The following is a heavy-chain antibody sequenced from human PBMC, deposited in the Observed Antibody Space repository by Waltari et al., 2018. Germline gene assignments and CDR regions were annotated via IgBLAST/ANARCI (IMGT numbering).Heavy chain of an antibody. Sequence: QVQLQESGPGLVKPSETLSLTCSVSGFSIRGGFYWNWIRQPPGKGPEYIGSVYYSGASYYNPPLQSRVIISVDTSKNQFSLRLSSVTAADTAVYYCATRTVTNDYWGQGILVTVSS. V-gene: IGHV4-38-2*02. CDR2: VYYSGAS. CDR1: GFSIRGGFY. J-gene: IGHJ4*02. D-gene: IGHD4-4*01. CDR3: ATRTVTNDY.